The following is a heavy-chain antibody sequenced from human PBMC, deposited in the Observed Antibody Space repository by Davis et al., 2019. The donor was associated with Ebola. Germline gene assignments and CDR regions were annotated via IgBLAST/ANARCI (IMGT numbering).Heavy chain of an antibody. CDR1: GYTFTGYY. Sequence: ASVKVSCKASGYTFTGYYMHWVRQAPGQGLEWMGWINPNSGGTNYAQKFQGWVTMTRDTSISTAYMELSRLRSDDTAGYYCARGGGSSKRTMGHWGQGTLVTVSS. CDR3: ARGGGSSKRTMGH. J-gene: IGHJ4*02. V-gene: IGHV1-2*04. CDR2: INPNSGGT. D-gene: IGHD1-26*01.